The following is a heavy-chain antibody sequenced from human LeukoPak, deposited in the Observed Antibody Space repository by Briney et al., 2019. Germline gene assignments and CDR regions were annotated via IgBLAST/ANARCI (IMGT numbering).Heavy chain of an antibody. CDR3: ARDSYYDSSVAPEFDY. V-gene: IGHV3-74*01. CDR1: GFTFSSHW. J-gene: IGHJ4*02. D-gene: IGHD3-22*01. CDR2: ISTDGSRP. Sequence: GGSLRLSCAASGFTFSSHWVHWVRQAPGKGLVWVSGISTDGSRPRYADSVNGRFTISRDNSKNTLYLQMNSLRAEDTAVYYCARDSYYDSSVAPEFDYWGQGTLVTVSS.